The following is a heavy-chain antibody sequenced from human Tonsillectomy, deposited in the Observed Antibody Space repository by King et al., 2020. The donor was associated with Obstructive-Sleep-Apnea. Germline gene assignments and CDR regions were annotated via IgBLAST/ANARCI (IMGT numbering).Heavy chain of an antibody. Sequence: VQLQQWGAGLMKPSETLSLTCAVYGGSFSGYYWSWIRQPPGKGLEWIGEINHSGSTNYNPSLKSRVTISVETSKNQFSLQLSSVTAAATAAYYCARSLSGSHYIPVRYFDYWGQGTLVTVSS. CDR1: GGSFSGYY. CDR3: ARSLSGSHYIPVRYFDY. CDR2: INHSGST. D-gene: IGHD3-10*01. V-gene: IGHV4-34*01. J-gene: IGHJ4*02.